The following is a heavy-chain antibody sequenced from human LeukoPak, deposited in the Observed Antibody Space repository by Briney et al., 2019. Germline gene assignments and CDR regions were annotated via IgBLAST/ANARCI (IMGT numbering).Heavy chain of an antibody. CDR3: TTGPEWVGLDY. J-gene: IGHJ4*02. CDR2: IKSKTDGGTT. CDR1: GFTISNAW. D-gene: IGHD6-19*01. Sequence: GGSLRLSCAASGFTISNAWMSWVRQTPGKGLKWVGRIKSKTDGGTTDYAAPVKGRFTISRDDSKNTLYLQMNSLKTEETAVYYCTTGPEWVGLDYWGQGTLVTVSS. V-gene: IGHV3-15*01.